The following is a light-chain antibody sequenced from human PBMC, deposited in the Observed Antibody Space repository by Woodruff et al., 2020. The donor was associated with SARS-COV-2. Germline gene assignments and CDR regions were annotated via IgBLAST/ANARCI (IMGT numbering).Light chain of an antibody. CDR1: TSDVGGYNY. CDR2: EVT. V-gene: IGLV2-14*01. J-gene: IGLJ3*02. Sequence: SPGQSITISITGSTSDVGGYNYVSWYQQHPGKVPKLMIYEVTNRPSGVSNRFSGSKSGNTASLTISGLQAEDEADYFCSSFTSTSTLVFGGG. CDR3: SSFTSTSTLV.